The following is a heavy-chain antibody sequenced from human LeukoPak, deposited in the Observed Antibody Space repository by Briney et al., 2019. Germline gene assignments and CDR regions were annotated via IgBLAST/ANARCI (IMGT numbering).Heavy chain of an antibody. Sequence: PGGSLRLSCAASGFTFSSYSMNWVRQAPGKGLEWVSYISSSSSTIYYADSVKGRFTISRDNAKNSLYLQMNSLRAEDTAVYYCAREDPYGSGSDWFDPWGQGTLVTVSS. CDR3: AREDPYGSGSDWFDP. CDR1: GFTFSSYS. CDR2: ISSSSSTI. J-gene: IGHJ5*02. V-gene: IGHV3-48*01. D-gene: IGHD3-10*01.